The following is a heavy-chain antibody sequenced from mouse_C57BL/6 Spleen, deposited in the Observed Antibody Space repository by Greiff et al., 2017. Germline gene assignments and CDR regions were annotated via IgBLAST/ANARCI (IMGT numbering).Heavy chain of an antibody. CDR2: IDPSDSET. Sequence: QVQLQQPGAELVRPGSSVKLSCKASGYTFTSYWMHWVKQRPIQGLEWIGNIDPSDSETHYNQKFKDKATLTVAKSSSTAYLQLSSLTSEDSAVYDCTRDSYWYFDVWGTGTTVTVSS. V-gene: IGHV1-52*01. CDR3: TRDSYWYFDV. J-gene: IGHJ1*03. CDR1: GYTFTSYW.